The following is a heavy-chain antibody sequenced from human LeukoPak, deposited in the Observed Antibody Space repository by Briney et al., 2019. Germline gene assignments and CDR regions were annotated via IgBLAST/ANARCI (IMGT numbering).Heavy chain of an antibody. V-gene: IGHV2-5*02. CDR3: AHRKNYYDSSVFDN. Sequence: ESGPTLVNPTHPLTLTCTFSGFSLNTRGVGVGWIRQPPGRALEWLALIYWDDDRRYSPSLKSRLTITKDTSKNQVVLTMTNMDPVDTASYFCAHRKNYYDSSVFDNWGQGTLVTVSS. CDR1: GFSLNTRGVG. D-gene: IGHD3-22*01. CDR2: IYWDDDR. J-gene: IGHJ4*02.